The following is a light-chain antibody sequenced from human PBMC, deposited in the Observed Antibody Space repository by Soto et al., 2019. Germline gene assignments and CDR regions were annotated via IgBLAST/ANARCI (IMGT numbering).Light chain of an antibody. CDR1: ESVSSN. CDR2: GAS. CDR3: QQYKRWPPVT. V-gene: IGKV3-15*01. Sequence: EIVMTQSPATLSVSPGERATLSCRASESVSSNLAWYQQKPGQAPRLLIYGASTRATGIPARFSGSGSGTEFTLTISSLQSEDFARYYCQQYKRWPPVTFGQGTKLEIK. J-gene: IGKJ2*01.